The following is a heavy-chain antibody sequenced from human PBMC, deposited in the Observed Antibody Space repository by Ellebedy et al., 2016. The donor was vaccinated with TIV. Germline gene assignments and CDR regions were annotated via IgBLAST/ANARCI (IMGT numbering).Heavy chain of an antibody. CDR2: IYYSGTT. D-gene: IGHD2-15*01. CDR1: GGSISSDVHY. CDR3: VRAAATPDITFDY. J-gene: IGHJ4*02. V-gene: IGHV4-30-4*01. Sequence: MPSETLSLTCTVSGGSISSDVHYWSWIRQPPGKGLEWIGYIYYSGTTYYNPSLNSRVTISLDTSKNQFSLKLRFVTAADTAIYYCVRAAATPDITFDYWGQGTLVTVSS.